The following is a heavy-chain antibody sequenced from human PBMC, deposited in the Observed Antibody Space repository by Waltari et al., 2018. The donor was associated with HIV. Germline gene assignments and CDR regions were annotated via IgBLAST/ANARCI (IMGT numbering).Heavy chain of an antibody. Sequence: QVQLQQWGAGLLKPSETLSLTCAVYGGSFSGYYWSWIRQPPGKGLEWIGEINHSGSTNYNPSLKSRVTISVDTSKNQFSLKLSSVTAADTAVYYCARGPTIQRVLWFGYWGQGTLVTVSS. D-gene: IGHD5-12*01. CDR1: GGSFSGYY. J-gene: IGHJ4*02. CDR2: INHSGST. CDR3: ARGPTIQRVLWFGY. V-gene: IGHV4-34*01.